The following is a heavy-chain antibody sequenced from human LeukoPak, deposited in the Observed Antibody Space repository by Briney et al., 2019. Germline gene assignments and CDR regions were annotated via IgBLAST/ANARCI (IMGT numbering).Heavy chain of an antibody. CDR2: INHSGNT. Sequence: SETLSHTCAVYGGSFSGYYWSWIRQPPGKGLEWIGEINHSGNTNYNLSLKSRVTISVDTSKNQFSVKLSSVTAADTAVYYCARLVWNDYGDYWGQGTLVTVSS. CDR1: GGSFSGYY. CDR3: ARLVWNDYGDY. V-gene: IGHV4-34*01. D-gene: IGHD1-1*01. J-gene: IGHJ4*02.